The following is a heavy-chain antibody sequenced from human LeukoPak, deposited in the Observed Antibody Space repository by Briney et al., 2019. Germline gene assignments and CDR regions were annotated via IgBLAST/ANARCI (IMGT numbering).Heavy chain of an antibody. V-gene: IGHV1-18*01. D-gene: IGHD3-10*01. J-gene: IGHJ4*02. CDR2: ISAYNGNT. Sequence: ASVKVSCKASGYTFTSYGISWVRQAPGQGLEWMGWISAYNGNTNYAQKLQGRVTMTTDTSTSTAYMELRSLRSDDTAVYYCARAKSITMVRGVIKVIDYWGQGTLVTVSS. CDR3: ARAKSITMVRGVIKVIDY. CDR1: GYTFTSYG.